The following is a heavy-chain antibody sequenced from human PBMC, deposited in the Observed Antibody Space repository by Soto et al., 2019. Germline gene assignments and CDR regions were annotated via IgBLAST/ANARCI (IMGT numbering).Heavy chain of an antibody. CDR1: GYTFTSYA. D-gene: IGHD3-3*01. CDR3: ASGPDYDPSHYYYLDV. CDR2: INAGNGNT. Sequence: QVQLVQSGAEVKKPGASVKVSCKASGYTFTSYAMHWVRQAPGQRLEWMGWINAGNGNTKYSQKFQGRVTITRDTSARTAYIELSSLRSEDTAVYYCASGPDYDPSHYYYLDVWGKGNTVTVSS. V-gene: IGHV1-3*01. J-gene: IGHJ6*03.